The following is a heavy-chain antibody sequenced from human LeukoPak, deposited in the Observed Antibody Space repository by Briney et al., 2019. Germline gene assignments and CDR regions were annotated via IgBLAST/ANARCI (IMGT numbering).Heavy chain of an antibody. CDR1: GGSFSGYY. Sequence: SETLSLTCAVYGGSFSGYYWSWLRQPPGKGLEWIGEINHSGSTNYNPSLKSRVTISVDTSKNQFSLKLSSVPAADTAVYYCAVKGAPLAYFDYWGQGTLVTVSS. D-gene: IGHD1-26*01. V-gene: IGHV4-34*01. CDR3: AVKGAPLAYFDY. J-gene: IGHJ4*02. CDR2: INHSGST.